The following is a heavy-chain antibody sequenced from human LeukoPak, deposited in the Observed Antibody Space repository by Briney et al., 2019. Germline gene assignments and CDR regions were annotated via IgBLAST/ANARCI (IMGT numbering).Heavy chain of an antibody. D-gene: IGHD3-22*01. CDR2: TRNKANSYTT. CDR3: ARGPRWYYYDSSGFVDY. Sequence: GGSLRLSCAASGFTFSDHYMDWVRQAPGKGLEWVGRTRNKANSYTTEYAASVEGRFTISRDDSKNSLYLQMNSLKTEDTAVYYCARGPRWYYYDSSGFVDYWGQGTLVTVSS. CDR1: GFTFSDHY. V-gene: IGHV3-72*01. J-gene: IGHJ4*02.